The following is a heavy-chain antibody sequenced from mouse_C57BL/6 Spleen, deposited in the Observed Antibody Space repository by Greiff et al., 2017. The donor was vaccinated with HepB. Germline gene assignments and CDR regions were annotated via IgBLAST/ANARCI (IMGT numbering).Heavy chain of an antibody. CDR1: GFTFSDYY. J-gene: IGHJ3*01. Sequence: DVQLVESGGGLVQPGGSLKLSCAASGFTFSDYYMYWVRQTPEKRLEWVAYISNGGGSTYYPDTVKGRFTISRDNAKNTLYLQMSRLKSEDTAMYYCAGPFAYWGQGTLVTVSA. CDR2: ISNGGGST. CDR3: AGPFAY. V-gene: IGHV5-12*01.